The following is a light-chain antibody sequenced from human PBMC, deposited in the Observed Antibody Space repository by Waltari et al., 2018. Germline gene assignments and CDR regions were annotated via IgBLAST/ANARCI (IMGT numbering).Light chain of an antibody. CDR2: GAS. Sequence: EIVLTQSPATLSLSLGESAAVSCRASQSVSRALAWYQQKPGQAPRLLSYGASTRATGIPDRFSGSGSGTDFSLTISRLEPDDFAVYYCQHYLRLPVTFGQGTTVEI. J-gene: IGKJ1*01. V-gene: IGKV3-20*01. CDR3: QHYLRLPVT. CDR1: QSVSRA.